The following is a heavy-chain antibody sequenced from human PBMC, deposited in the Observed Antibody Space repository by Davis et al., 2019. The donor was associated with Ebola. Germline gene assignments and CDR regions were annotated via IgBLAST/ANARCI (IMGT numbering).Heavy chain of an antibody. Sequence: GGSLRLSCKGSGYSFTSYWISWVRQMPGKGLEWLGRIDPSDSYTNYSPSFQGHVTISADKSISTAYLQWSSLKASDTAMYYCARHEGANYYYYYGMDVWGQGTTVTVSS. CDR3: ARHEGANYYYYYGMDV. CDR2: IDPSDSYT. D-gene: IGHD1-26*01. CDR1: GYSFTSYW. V-gene: IGHV5-10-1*01. J-gene: IGHJ6*02.